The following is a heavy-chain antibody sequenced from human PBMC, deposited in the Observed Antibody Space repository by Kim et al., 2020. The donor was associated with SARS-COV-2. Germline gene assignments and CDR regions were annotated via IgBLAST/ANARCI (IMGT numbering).Heavy chain of an antibody. J-gene: IGHJ4*02. D-gene: IGHD3-10*01. Sequence: YYNPSLKSRVTISVVTSKNQFSLKLSSVTAADTAVYYCARLKGSGSYFDYWGQGTLVTVSS. CDR3: ARLKGSGSYFDY. V-gene: IGHV4-31*02.